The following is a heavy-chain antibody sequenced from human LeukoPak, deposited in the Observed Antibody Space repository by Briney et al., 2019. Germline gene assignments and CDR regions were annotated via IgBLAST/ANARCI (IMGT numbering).Heavy chain of an antibody. CDR2: ISGSGGST. CDR3: AKDLLEWLSYFDY. J-gene: IGHJ4*02. V-gene: IGHV3-23*01. Sequence: GGSLRLSCAASGFTFSSYAMSWVRQAPGKGLEWVSAISGSGGSTYYADSVKGRFTISRDNSENTLYLQMNSLRAEDTAVYYCAKDLLEWLSYFDYWGQGTLVTVSS. CDR1: GFTFSSYA. D-gene: IGHD3-3*01.